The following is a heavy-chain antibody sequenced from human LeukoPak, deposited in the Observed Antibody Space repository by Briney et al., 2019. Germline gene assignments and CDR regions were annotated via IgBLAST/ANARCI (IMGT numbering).Heavy chain of an antibody. CDR2: ISAYNGNT. CDR1: GGTFSSYA. D-gene: IGHD1-1*01. V-gene: IGHV1-18*01. J-gene: IGHJ4*02. CDR3: ARDRGTWNDDGFDY. Sequence: ASVKVSCKASGGTFSSYAISWVRQAPGQGLEWMGWISAYNGNTNYAQKLQGRVTMTTDTSTSTAYMELRSLRSDDTAVYYCARDRGTWNDDGFDYWGQGTLVTVSS.